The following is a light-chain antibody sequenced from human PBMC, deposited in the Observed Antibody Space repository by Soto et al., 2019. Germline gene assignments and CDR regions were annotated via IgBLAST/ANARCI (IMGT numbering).Light chain of an antibody. CDR3: QQYNNWPPNT. CDR2: GAS. V-gene: IGKV3-15*01. CDR1: QNVSSN. J-gene: IGKJ4*01. Sequence: EIVMTQSPATLYVSPGERATLSCRASQNVSSNLAWYQQKPGQAPRLLIYGASTRATGIPARFNGSGSGTEFTLTISSLQSEDFAVYYCQQYNNWPPNTFGGVTKVEIK.